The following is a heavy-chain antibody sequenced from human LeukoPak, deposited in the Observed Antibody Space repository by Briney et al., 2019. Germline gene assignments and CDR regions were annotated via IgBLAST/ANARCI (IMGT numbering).Heavy chain of an antibody. CDR2: IIPILGIA. Sequence: SVKVSCKASGGTFSSYAISWVRQAPGQGLEWMGRIIPILGIANYAQKFQGRVTITADKSTSTAYMELSSLRSEDTAVYYCAREPTSYYYDSSGYFDYWGQGTLVTVSS. CDR1: GGTFSSYA. CDR3: AREPTSYYYDSSGYFDY. J-gene: IGHJ4*02. D-gene: IGHD3-22*01. V-gene: IGHV1-69*04.